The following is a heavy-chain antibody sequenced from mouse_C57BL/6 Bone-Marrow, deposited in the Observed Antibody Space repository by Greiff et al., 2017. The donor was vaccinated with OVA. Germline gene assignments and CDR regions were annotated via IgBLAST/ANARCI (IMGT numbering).Heavy chain of an antibody. CDR1: GFSFNTYA. CDR3: VAVPRGRDYALDY. J-gene: IGHJ4*01. D-gene: IGHD3-3*01. CDR2: IRSKSNNYAT. Sequence: EVQLVESGGGLVQPKGSLKLSCAASGFSFNTYAMNWVRQAPGKGLEWVARIRSKSNNYATYYADSVKDRFTISRADSESMLYLQMNNLKTEDAAVYYCVAVPRGRDYALDYWGQGTSVTVS. V-gene: IGHV10-1*01.